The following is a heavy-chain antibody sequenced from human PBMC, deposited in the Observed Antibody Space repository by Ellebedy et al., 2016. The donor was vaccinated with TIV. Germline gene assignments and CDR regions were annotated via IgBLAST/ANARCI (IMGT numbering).Heavy chain of an antibody. CDR3: ARWGDDYSNSYYFDY. V-gene: IGHV1-2*02. J-gene: IGHJ4*02. Sequence: ASVKVSXXASGYSFSGYYMHWVRQAPGQGLEWMGWINSGSGGTKYAHKFQGRVTITRDTSTRTAYMELSRLKFDDTAMYYCARWGDDYSNSYYFDYWGQGTLVTVSS. CDR1: GYSFSGYY. CDR2: INSGSGGT. D-gene: IGHD4-11*01.